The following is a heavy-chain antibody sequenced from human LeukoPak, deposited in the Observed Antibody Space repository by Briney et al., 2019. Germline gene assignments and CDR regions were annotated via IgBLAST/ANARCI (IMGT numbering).Heavy chain of an antibody. D-gene: IGHD4-11*01. CDR2: ISGSDGST. CDR1: GFTFSRYA. V-gene: IGHV3-23*01. J-gene: IGHJ5*02. CDR3: ARDDYRGWFDP. Sequence: GGSLRLSCAASGFTFSRYAMSWVRQTPEKGLEWVSVISGSDGSTYYADSVRGRFTISRDDSKNTLYLQMNSLRAEDTAVYYCARDDYRGWFDPWGQGTLVTVSS.